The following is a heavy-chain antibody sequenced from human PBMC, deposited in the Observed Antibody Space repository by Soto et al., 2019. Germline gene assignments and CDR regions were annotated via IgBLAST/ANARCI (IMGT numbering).Heavy chain of an antibody. CDR3: ARLEIVVVPAAILYYYYYYGMDV. CDR2: IDPSDSYT. D-gene: IGHD2-2*02. J-gene: IGHJ6*02. Sequence: GESLKISCKGSGYSFTSYWISWVRQMPGKGLEWMGRIDPSDSYTNYSPSFQGHVTISADKSISTAYLQWSSLKASDTAMYYCARLEIVVVPAAILYYYYYYGMDVWGQGTTVTVSS. CDR1: GYSFTSYW. V-gene: IGHV5-10-1*01.